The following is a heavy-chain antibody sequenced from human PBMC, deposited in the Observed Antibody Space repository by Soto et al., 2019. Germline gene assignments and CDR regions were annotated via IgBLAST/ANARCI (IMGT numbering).Heavy chain of an antibody. D-gene: IGHD2-21*02. CDR2: IYWDDDK. J-gene: IGHJ6*02. CDR1: GFSLSTSGVG. Sequence: QITLKESGPTLVKPTQTLTLTCTFSGFSLSTSGVGVGWIRQPPGKALEWLALIYWDDDKRYSPSLRSRLTISTDTSKNQVFLTMTNMDPVDTATYHCIQSRCGGDCLQSYASHYYYGMDVWGQGTTVTVAS. CDR3: IQSRCGGDCLQSYASHYYYGMDV. V-gene: IGHV2-5*02.